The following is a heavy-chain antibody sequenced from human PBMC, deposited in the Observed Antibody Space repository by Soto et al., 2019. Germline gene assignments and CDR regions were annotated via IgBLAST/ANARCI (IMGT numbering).Heavy chain of an antibody. V-gene: IGHV1-8*01. D-gene: IGHD1-26*01. CDR1: GYSFTSLD. J-gene: IGHJ4*02. Sequence: QVQLVQSGAEVREPGASVKVSCKASGYSFTSLDSNWVRQTAGQGLEWMGWMEPSTGKTGYAQKFQGRVTMTRDTSINTAYMELTTLTSDDTAFYYCALGVSAGVDYWGQGTLVTVSS. CDR3: ALGVSAGVDY. CDR2: MEPSTGKT.